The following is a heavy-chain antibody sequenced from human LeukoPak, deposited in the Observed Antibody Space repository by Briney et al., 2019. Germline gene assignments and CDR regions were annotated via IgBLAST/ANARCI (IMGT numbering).Heavy chain of an antibody. J-gene: IGHJ4*02. Sequence: GGSLRLSCAASGFTFSSYTMDWVRQAPGKGLEWLSGISYGGGSTYYADSVKGRITISSDKSKNTLYLQMNSLRAEDTAVYYCAKTLMYSRDSFDYWGQGTLVTVSS. D-gene: IGHD6-13*01. V-gene: IGHV3-23*01. CDR1: GFTFSSYT. CDR3: AKTLMYSRDSFDY. CDR2: ISYGGGST.